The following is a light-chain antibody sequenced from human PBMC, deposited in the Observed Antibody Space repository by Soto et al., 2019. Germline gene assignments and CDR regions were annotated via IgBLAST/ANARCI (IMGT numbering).Light chain of an antibody. CDR1: SSNIGSNY. Sequence: QSVLTQPPSASGTPGQRVTISCSGSSSNIGSNYVYWYQQLPGTAPKLLIYSNTQRPSGVSDRFSGSKSGTSASLAISGLRSEDEADYYCAAWDDSRGVFGTGTKLTVL. J-gene: IGLJ1*01. CDR2: SNT. CDR3: AAWDDSRGV. V-gene: IGLV1-47*02.